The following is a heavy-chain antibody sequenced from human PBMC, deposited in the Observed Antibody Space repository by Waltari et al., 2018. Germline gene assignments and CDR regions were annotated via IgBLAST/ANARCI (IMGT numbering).Heavy chain of an antibody. CDR3: VRDHRFAFDN. V-gene: IGHV3-48*04. CDR1: GFTFSSYS. CDR2: IGAGSGNQ. J-gene: IGHJ3*02. Sequence: EVQLVESGGGLAQPGGSLRLSCAASGFTFSSYSVNWVRQAPGKGLGWVSNIGAGSGNQRYADSVEGRFSISRDNTRNSLSLQMNSLRVEDTAVYYCVRDHRFAFDNWGQGTVVSVSS.